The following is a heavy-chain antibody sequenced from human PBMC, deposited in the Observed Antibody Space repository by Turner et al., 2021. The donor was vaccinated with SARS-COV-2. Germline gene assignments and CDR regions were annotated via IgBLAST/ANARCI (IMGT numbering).Heavy chain of an antibody. CDR3: AREAPLGVNSMAFDY. Sequence: EVQLVESGGGLIQPGGSLRLSCAASGFTVSSNYMNWVRQAPGKGLEGVSVIYSGGSTFYADSVKGRFTISRDNSKNTLYLQMNSLRAEDTAVYYCAREAPLGVNSMAFDYWGQGTLVTVSS. J-gene: IGHJ4*02. CDR1: GFTVSSNY. V-gene: IGHV3-53*01. CDR2: IYSGGST. D-gene: IGHD3-10*01.